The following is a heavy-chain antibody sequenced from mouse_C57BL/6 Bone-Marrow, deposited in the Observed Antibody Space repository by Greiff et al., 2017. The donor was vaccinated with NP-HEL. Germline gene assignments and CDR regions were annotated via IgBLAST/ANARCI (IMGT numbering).Heavy chain of an antibody. J-gene: IGHJ1*03. D-gene: IGHD1-1*01. CDR2: IWSGGST. Sequence: VQLVESGPGLVQPSQSLSITCTVSGFSLTSYGVHWVRQSPGKGLEWLGVIWSGGSTDYNAAFISRLSISKDNSKSQVFFKMNSLQADDTAIYYCASPLTTVVATDWYFDVWGTGTTVTVSS. V-gene: IGHV2-2*01. CDR1: GFSLTSYG. CDR3: ASPLTTVVATDWYFDV.